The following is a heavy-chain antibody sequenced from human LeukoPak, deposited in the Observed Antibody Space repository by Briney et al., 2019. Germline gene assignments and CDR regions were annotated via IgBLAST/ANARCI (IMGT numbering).Heavy chain of an antibody. J-gene: IGHJ3*02. V-gene: IGHV3-21*04. CDR1: GFTFSSYS. Sequence: GGSLRLSCAASGFTFSSYSMNWVRQAPGKGLEWVSSISSSSSYIYYADSVKGRFTISRDNAKNSLYLQMTGLRLEDMAVYYCARGPASSRSWGGRGAFDIWGQGTMVTVSS. D-gene: IGHD6-6*01. CDR2: ISSSSSYI. CDR3: ARGPASSRSWGGRGAFDI.